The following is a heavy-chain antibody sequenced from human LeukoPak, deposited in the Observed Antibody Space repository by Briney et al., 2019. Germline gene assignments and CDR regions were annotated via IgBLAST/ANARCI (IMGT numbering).Heavy chain of an antibody. D-gene: IGHD2-2*01. J-gene: IGHJ5*02. Sequence: GASVKVSCKASGYTFTSYGISWVRQAPGQGLEWMGWIGAYNGNTNYAQKLQGRVTMTTDTSTSTAYMELRSLRSDDTAVYYCARDSRGYCSSTSCFNWFDPWGQGTLVTVSS. CDR1: GYTFTSYG. CDR2: IGAYNGNT. V-gene: IGHV1-18*01. CDR3: ARDSRGYCSSTSCFNWFDP.